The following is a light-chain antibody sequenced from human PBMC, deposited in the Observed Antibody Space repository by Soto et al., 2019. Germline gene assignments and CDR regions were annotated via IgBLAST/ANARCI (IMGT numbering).Light chain of an antibody. CDR1: SSDVGAYNF. V-gene: IGLV2-14*03. CDR2: DVS. CDR3: SSYTSGSTHV. J-gene: IGLJ1*01. Sequence: QSVLTQPASVSGSPGQSITISCTGTSSDVGAYNFVSWYQQHPGKVPKLMIFDVSSQPSGVSDGFSGSNCGYTASLTHSGPQAEDYGDYYCSSYTSGSTHVFGRGTKVTVL.